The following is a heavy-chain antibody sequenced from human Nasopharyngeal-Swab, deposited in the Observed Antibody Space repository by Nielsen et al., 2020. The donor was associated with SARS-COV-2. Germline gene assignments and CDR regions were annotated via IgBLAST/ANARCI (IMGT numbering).Heavy chain of an antibody. CDR1: GFTFSSYA. CDR3: AKPLIPGLIRTTYFDN. D-gene: IGHD3-16*01. Sequence: GESLKISCAAPGFTFSSYAMSWVRQAPGKGLEWVSTITGSGGTTYYADSVKGRFTISRDNSKNTLYLQMNSLKAEDTAVYYCAKPLIPGLIRTTYFDNWGQGTLVTVSS. CDR2: ITGSGGTT. J-gene: IGHJ4*02. V-gene: IGHV3-23*01.